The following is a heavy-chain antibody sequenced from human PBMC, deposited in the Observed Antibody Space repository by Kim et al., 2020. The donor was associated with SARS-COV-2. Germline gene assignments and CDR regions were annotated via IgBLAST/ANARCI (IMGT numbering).Heavy chain of an antibody. V-gene: IGHV1-18*01. J-gene: IGHJ1*01. CDR1: GYTFTSYG. CDR3: AREPNPTLTMVRGSPGAFQH. Sequence: ASVKVSCKASGYTFTSYGISWVRQAPGQGLEWMGWISAYNGNTNYAQKLQGRVTMTTDTSTSTAYMELRSLRSDDTAVYYCAREPNPTLTMVRGSPGAFQHWGQGTLVTVSS. CDR2: ISAYNGNT. D-gene: IGHD3-10*01.